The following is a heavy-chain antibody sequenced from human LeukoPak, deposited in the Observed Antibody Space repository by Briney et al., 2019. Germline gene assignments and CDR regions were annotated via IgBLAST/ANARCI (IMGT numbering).Heavy chain of an antibody. J-gene: IGHJ5*02. V-gene: IGHV3-23*01. CDR3: AKDRAEVSGVPAAAVDP. D-gene: IGHD2-2*01. CDR2: ISGSGGST. CDR1: GFTFSSYA. Sequence: GRSLRFSCAASGFTFSSYAMSWVRQAPGKGLEWVSAISGSGGSTYYADSVKGRFTISRDNSKNTLYLQMNSLRAEDTAVYYCAKDRAEVSGVPAAAVDPWGQGTLVTVSS.